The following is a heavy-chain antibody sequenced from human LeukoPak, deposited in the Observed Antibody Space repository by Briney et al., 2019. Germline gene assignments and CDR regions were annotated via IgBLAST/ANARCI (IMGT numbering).Heavy chain of an antibody. CDR2: ISSSSSYI. CDR3: ARDQDGGGPHDY. J-gene: IGHJ4*02. Sequence: GGSLRLSCAASGFTFSSYSMNWVRQAPGKGLEWVSSISSSSSYIYYADSVKGRFTISRDNAKNSLYLQMNSLRAEDTAVYYCARDQDGGGPHDYWGQGTLVTDSS. V-gene: IGHV3-21*01. CDR1: GFTFSSYS. D-gene: IGHD3-10*01.